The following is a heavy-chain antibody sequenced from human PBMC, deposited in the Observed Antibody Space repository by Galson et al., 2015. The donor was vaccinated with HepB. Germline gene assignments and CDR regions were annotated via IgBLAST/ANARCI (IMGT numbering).Heavy chain of an antibody. V-gene: IGHV3-30*18. CDR1: GFTFSNYG. Sequence: SLRLSCAASGFTFSNYGMHWVRQAPGKGLEWVAVISYDGSKKYYADSVKGRFTISRDDLQNTLYLQMNSLRAEDTAMYYCAKQGEGWELPSDYWGQGTLVTVSS. D-gene: IGHD1-26*01. J-gene: IGHJ4*02. CDR2: ISYDGSKK. CDR3: AKQGEGWELPSDY.